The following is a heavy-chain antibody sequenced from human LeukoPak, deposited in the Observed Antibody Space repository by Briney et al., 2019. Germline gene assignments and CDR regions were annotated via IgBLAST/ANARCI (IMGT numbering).Heavy chain of an antibody. CDR1: GFTFSSYA. CDR2: IYSGGST. V-gene: IGHV3-66*04. J-gene: IGHJ4*02. D-gene: IGHD6-13*01. CDR3: AIPAAGPTFDY. Sequence: PGGSLRLSCAASGFTFSSYAMSWVRQAPGKGLEWVSVIYSGGSTYYADSVKGRFTISRDNSKNTLYLQMNSLRAEDTAVYYCAIPAAGPTFDYWGQGTLVTVSS.